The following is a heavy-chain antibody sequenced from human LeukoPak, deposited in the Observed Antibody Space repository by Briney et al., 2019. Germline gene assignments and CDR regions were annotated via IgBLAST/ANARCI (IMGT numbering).Heavy chain of an antibody. CDR1: GFTFSDYY. V-gene: IGHV3-11*04. D-gene: IGHD3-10*01. CDR2: ISSGSTI. CDR3: ARDYGSGSVWFDP. Sequence: GGSLRLSCAASGFTFSDYYMSWIRQAPGKGLEWVSYISSGSTIYYADSVKGRFTISRDNAKNSLYLQMNSLRAEDTAVYYCARDYGSGSVWFDPWGQGTLVTVSS. J-gene: IGHJ5*02.